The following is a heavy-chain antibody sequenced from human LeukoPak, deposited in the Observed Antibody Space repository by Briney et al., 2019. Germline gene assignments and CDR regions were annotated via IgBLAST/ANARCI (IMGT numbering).Heavy chain of an antibody. J-gene: IGHJ6*03. CDR3: ARGYCSSTSCYYYMDV. Sequence: GGSLRLSCAASGFTFSSYAMHWVRQAPGKGLEYVSAISSNGGSTYYANSVKGRFTISRDNSKNTLYLRMGSLRAEDMAVYYCARGYCSSTSCYYYMDVWGKGTTVTVSS. CDR2: ISSNGGST. D-gene: IGHD2-2*01. CDR1: GFTFSSYA. V-gene: IGHV3-64*01.